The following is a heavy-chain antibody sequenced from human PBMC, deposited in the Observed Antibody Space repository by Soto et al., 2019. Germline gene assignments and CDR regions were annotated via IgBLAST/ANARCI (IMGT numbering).Heavy chain of an antibody. J-gene: IGHJ6*02. Sequence: GASVKVSCKASGFSFSDYFMHWVRQAPGQGLEWMGIINPSGDSRNYAQKFQGRVTITRDTSTSTVYMDLSSLRSEDTAVYYCARSKSIVATSYYYYGMDVWGQGTTVTVSS. CDR3: ARSKSIVATSYYYYGMDV. V-gene: IGHV1-46*01. D-gene: IGHD5-12*01. CDR1: GFSFSDYF. CDR2: INPSGDSR.